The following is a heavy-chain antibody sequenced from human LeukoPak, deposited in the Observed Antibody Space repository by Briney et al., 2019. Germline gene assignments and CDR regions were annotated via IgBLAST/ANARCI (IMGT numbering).Heavy chain of an antibody. CDR3: ARDRCSSTSCTYWYFDL. Sequence: SCKASGGTFSSYAMHWVRQAPGKGLEWVAVISYDGSNKYYADSVKGRFTISRDNSKNTLYLQMNSLRAEDTAVYYCARDRCSSTSCTYWYFDLWGRGTLVTVSS. V-gene: IGHV3-30-3*01. J-gene: IGHJ2*01. CDR1: GGTFSSYA. D-gene: IGHD2-2*01. CDR2: ISYDGSNK.